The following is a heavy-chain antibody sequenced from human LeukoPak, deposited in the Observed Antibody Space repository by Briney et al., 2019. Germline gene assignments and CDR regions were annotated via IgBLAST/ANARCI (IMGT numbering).Heavy chain of an antibody. D-gene: IGHD4-17*01. CDR3: ARVRGPTVTTWHFDL. V-gene: IGHV3-48*01. CDR1: GFTFSIHG. J-gene: IGHJ2*01. CDR2: ISPRSSTI. Sequence: HTGGSLRLSCGASGFTFSIHGMIWVRQAPGKGLEWVSYISPRSSTIYYADSVQGRFTSSRDDAKNSLYLQMHSLRAEDTAVYYCARVRGPTVTTWHFDLWGRGTLVTVSS.